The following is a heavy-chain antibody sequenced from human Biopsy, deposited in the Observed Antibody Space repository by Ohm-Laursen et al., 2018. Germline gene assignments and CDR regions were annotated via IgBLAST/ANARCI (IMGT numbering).Heavy chain of an antibody. Sequence: GSLRLSCSAAGFSVSSYDMNWVRQAPGKGLEWISYISETSSHIYDADSVRGRFTVARDIAKNSLYLHLNSLRVEDTAEYYCARDSSRRAREGGMDVWGQGTTVTVSS. CDR3: ARDSSRRAREGGMDV. D-gene: IGHD6-6*01. CDR1: GFSVSSYD. CDR2: ISETSSHI. V-gene: IGHV3-21*01. J-gene: IGHJ6*02.